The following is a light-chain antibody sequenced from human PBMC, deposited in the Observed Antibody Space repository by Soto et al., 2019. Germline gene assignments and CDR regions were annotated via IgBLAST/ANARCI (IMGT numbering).Light chain of an antibody. V-gene: IGLV2-8*01. CDR1: GSDVGGYNY. CDR2: EVN. J-gene: IGLJ1*01. Sequence: QSVLTQPPSASGSPGQSGTISFTGTGSDVGGYNYVSWYQQHPGKAPKLMIFEVNKRPSGVPDRFSGSKSGNTASLTVSGLQAEDEADYYCGSYTGGNTYVFGAGTKATVL. CDR3: GSYTGGNTYV.